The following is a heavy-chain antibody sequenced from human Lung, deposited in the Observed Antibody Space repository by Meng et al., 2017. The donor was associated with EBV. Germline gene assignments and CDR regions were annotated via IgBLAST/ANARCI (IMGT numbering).Heavy chain of an antibody. J-gene: IGHJ5*02. CDR3: ARDLPGGTKGTWLDL. D-gene: IGHD1-14*01. CDR2: ISAYNGNT. Sequence: QVQLLQSGAEVKKPGASVQVSCKASGYIFNNYGVSWVRQATGQGPEWMGWISAYNGNTNYAQNFQGRFTMTTDTSTSTAYMELRSLRSDDTAVYYCARDLPGGTKGTWLDLWGQGTLVTVSS. CDR1: GYIFNNYG. V-gene: IGHV1-18*01.